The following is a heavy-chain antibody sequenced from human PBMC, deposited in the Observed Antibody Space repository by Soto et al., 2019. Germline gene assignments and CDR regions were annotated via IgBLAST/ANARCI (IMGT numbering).Heavy chain of an antibody. Sequence: GGPLRLPFEASGLTFRTYAMSWFRQAPGKGWEWVSAISGSGGSTYYADSVKGRFTISRDNSKNTLYLQMNSLRAEDTAVYYCAKGAVVVAASKSNYYYYMDAWGKGTTVTVSS. J-gene: IGHJ6*03. V-gene: IGHV3-23*01. CDR1: GLTFRTYA. CDR3: AKGAVVVAASKSNYYYYMDA. D-gene: IGHD2-15*01. CDR2: ISGSGGST.